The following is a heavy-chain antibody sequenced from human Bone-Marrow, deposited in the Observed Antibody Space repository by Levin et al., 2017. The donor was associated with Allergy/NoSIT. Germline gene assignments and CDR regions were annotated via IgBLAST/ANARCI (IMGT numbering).Heavy chain of an antibody. V-gene: IGHV3-48*04. CDR2: IDSRSTTK. CDR1: GFTFGTYS. Sequence: GESLKISCATSGFTFGTYSMNWVRQAPGRGLEWVSFIDSRSTTKYYADSVKGRFTISRDNAKNSLYLQMNSLSAEDTAVYYCASIPFSDLRFLGWRHYYYGVDVWGQGTTVTVSS. D-gene: IGHD3-3*01. J-gene: IGHJ6*02. CDR3: ASIPFSDLRFLGWRHYYYGVDV.